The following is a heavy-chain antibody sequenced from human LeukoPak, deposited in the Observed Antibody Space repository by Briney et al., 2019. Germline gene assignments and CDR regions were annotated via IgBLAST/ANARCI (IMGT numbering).Heavy chain of an antibody. CDR1: GGSISSYY. D-gene: IGHD4-17*01. CDR3: TRDTGTTGEVKFDP. J-gene: IGHJ5*02. Sequence: SETLSLTCTVSGGSISSYYWSWIRQPPGKGLEWIGYIYSSGSTNYNPSLKSRVTISVDTSKNQFSLKLTSMTAADTAVYYCTRDTGTTGEVKFDPWGQGTLVTVSS. V-gene: IGHV4-59*12. CDR2: IYSSGST.